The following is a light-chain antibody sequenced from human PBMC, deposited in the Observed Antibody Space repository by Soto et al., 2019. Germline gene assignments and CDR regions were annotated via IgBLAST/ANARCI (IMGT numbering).Light chain of an antibody. CDR3: QQYGTSPT. CDR1: HSVSSNY. CDR2: DVS. Sequence: EIVLTQSPGTLSLSPGERATLSCRSSHSVSSNYLAWYQQKPGQAPRLLIYDVSSRATAIPDRFSGSGSGTDFTLNISRLEPVDFAVYYCQQYGTSPTFGQGTKVEIK. J-gene: IGKJ1*01. V-gene: IGKV3-20*01.